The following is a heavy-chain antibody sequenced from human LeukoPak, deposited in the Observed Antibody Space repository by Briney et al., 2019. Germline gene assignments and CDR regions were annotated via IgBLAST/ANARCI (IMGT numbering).Heavy chain of an antibody. D-gene: IGHD5-24*01. Sequence: SETLSLTCTVFGGSISSYYWSWIRQPAGKGLEWIGRIYTSGSTNYNPSLKSRVTISVDKSKNQFSLKLSSVTAAGTAVYYCARNYLNWFDPWGQGTLVTVSS. V-gene: IGHV4-4*07. CDR2: IYTSGST. CDR1: GGSISSYY. J-gene: IGHJ5*02. CDR3: ARNYLNWFDP.